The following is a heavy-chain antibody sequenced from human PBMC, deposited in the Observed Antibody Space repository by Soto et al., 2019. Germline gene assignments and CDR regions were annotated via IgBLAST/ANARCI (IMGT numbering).Heavy chain of an antibody. CDR1: GGSISSSSYY. Sequence: SETLCLTCTVSGGSISSSSYYGGWIRQPPGKGLEWIGSIYYSGYTYYNPSLKSRVTISVDTSKNQFSLKLSSVTAADTAVYYCARHNGPLYVGYYSDMDVWGQGTTVTVSS. J-gene: IGHJ6*02. V-gene: IGHV4-39*01. D-gene: IGHD3-16*01. CDR3: ARHNGPLYVGYYSDMDV. CDR2: IYYSGYT.